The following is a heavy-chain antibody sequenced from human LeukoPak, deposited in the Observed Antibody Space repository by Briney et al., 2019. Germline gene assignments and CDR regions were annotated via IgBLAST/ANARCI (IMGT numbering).Heavy chain of an antibody. J-gene: IGHJ4*02. CDR3: ARGDSVVTAAY. V-gene: IGHV3-53*01. CDR1: GFTVSRYY. CDR2: IYSGGST. D-gene: IGHD2-21*02. Sequence: TGGSLRLSCAASGFTVSRYYISWVRQAPGKGLEWVSVIYSGGSTYYADPVKGRFTISRDNSKNTLYLQMNSLRAEDTAVYYCARGDSVVTAAYWGQGTLVTVSS.